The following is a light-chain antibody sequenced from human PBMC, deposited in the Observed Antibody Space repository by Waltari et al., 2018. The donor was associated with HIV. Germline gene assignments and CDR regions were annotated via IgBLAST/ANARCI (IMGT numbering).Light chain of an antibody. CDR3: QSYDSNNQGV. CDR2: GNN. J-gene: IGLJ3*02. Sequence: NFMLTQPHSVSESPGKTVIISCNGSSGSIAGNYVQWFQQRPGSAPTTVIYGNNQRPSGVPALFSGSIDTSSNSASLTIAGLKTDDEADYYCQSYDSNNQGVIGGGTKLTVL. CDR1: SGSIAGNY. V-gene: IGLV6-57*02.